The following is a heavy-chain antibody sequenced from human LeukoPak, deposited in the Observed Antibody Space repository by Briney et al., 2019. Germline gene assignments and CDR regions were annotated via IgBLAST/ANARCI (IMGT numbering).Heavy chain of an antibody. CDR2: IYHSGST. J-gene: IGHJ4*02. CDR1: GYSISSGYY. D-gene: IGHD6-13*01. Sequence: PSETLSLTCAVSGYSISSGYYWGWIRQPPGKGLEWIGSIYHSGSTYYNPSLKSRVTISVDTSKNQFSLKLSFVTAADTAVYYCARVRLQHFDYWGQGTLVTVSS. V-gene: IGHV4-38-2*01. CDR3: ARVRLQHFDY.